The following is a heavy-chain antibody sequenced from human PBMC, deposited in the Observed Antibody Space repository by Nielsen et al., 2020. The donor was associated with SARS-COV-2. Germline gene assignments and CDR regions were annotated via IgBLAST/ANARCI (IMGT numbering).Heavy chain of an antibody. CDR3: ARGRRDGYNPFDY. J-gene: IGHJ4*02. CDR1: GYTFTSYD. CDR2: MNPNSGNT. Sequence: ASVKVSCKASGYTFTSYDINWVRQATGQGLEWMGWMNPNSGNTGYAQKFQGRVTITADKSTSTAYMELSSLRSEDTAVYYCARGRRDGYNPFDYWGQGTLVTVSS. D-gene: IGHD5-24*01. V-gene: IGHV1-8*01.